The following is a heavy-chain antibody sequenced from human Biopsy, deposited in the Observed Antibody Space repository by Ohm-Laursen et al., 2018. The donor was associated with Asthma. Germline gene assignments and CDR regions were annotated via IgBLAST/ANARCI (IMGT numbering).Heavy chain of an antibody. CDR2: HDHEEGGT. V-gene: IGHV1-24*01. CDR1: GYSLTDLS. D-gene: IGHD4-17*01. J-gene: IGHJ4*02. CDR3: ASDFPKDYVRYNFQF. Sequence: GSSVKVSCKISGYSLTDLSMHWVRQAPGQGLEWMGGHDHEEGGTVNARRFQGRVTTTEDTSTDTAYMELSSPSSDDTAVYYCASDFPKDYVRYNFQFWGQGTLVTVSS.